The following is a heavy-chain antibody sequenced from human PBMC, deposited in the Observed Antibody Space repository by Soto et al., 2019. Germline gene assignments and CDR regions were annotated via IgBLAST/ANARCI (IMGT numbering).Heavy chain of an antibody. J-gene: IGHJ4*02. CDR1: GGSISSGTSD. CDR3: ARAPETPSILGVALPYFFDY. D-gene: IGHD3-3*01. V-gene: IGHV4-31*03. Sequence: QVQLQESGPGLVKPSQTLSLTGTVSGGSISSGTSDWSWIRQRPGKGMEWIGYIFYSGSFYYTPSLSCRVMILADTSKNQFTLRLTSVTAADTAVYYCARAPETPSILGVALPYFFDYWGQGALVTVSS. CDR2: IFYSGSF.